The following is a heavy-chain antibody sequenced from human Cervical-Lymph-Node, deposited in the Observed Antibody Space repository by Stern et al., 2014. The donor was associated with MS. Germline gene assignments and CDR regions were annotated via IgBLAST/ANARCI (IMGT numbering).Heavy chain of an antibody. D-gene: IGHD3-10*01. CDR1: GASIRSDDYY. Sequence: QVQLQASGPGLVKPSQTLSLSCTVSGASIRSDDYYWTWIRQTPGKGLEWIGYIQYSGNTYYSPSLRSRVTISVDTSKNQFSLKLSSVTAADTAVYYCARTDILLIDHWGQGTLVTVSS. J-gene: IGHJ5*02. CDR2: IQYSGNT. CDR3: ARTDILLIDH. V-gene: IGHV4-30-4*01.